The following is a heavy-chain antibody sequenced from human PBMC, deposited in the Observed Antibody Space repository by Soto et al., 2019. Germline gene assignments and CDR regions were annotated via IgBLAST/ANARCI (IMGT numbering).Heavy chain of an antibody. CDR2: ISSSSSYT. CDR1: GFTFSDYY. Sequence: QVQLVESGGGLVKPGGSLRLSCAASGFTFSDYYMSWIRQAPGKGLEWVSYISSSSSYTNYADSVKGRFTISRDNAKNSLYLQMNILRAEDTAVYYCARDSAAVAGPNDYWGQGTLVTVSS. CDR3: ARDSAAVAGPNDY. D-gene: IGHD6-19*01. V-gene: IGHV3-11*05. J-gene: IGHJ4*02.